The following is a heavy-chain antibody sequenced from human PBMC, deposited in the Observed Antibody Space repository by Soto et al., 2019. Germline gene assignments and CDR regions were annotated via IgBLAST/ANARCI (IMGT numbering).Heavy chain of an antibody. V-gene: IGHV1-46*03. CDR3: ASYDGEPGPLDI. Sequence: QVQLVQSGAEVKKPGASLKISCKASGYSLTSYYMHWVRQGPGQGLEWMGTINPISGSTTYAQKFQGRVAMTTDTSTGTVYMALSSRISEDTAVYFCASYDGEPGPLDIWGQVTRVIVSS. CDR2: INPISGST. J-gene: IGHJ3*02. CDR1: GYSLTSYY. D-gene: IGHD5-12*01.